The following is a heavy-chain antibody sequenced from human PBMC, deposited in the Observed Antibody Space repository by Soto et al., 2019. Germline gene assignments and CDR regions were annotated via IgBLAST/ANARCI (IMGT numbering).Heavy chain of an antibody. CDR1: GGSISPYY. CDR3: ARARADSSSWYWFDP. V-gene: IGHV4-59*01. CDR2: IFHSGST. D-gene: IGHD6-13*01. Sequence: QVQLQESGPGLVKPSETLSLTCSVSGGSISPYYWNWIRQPPGKGLEWIGYIFHSGSTSYNPSLRSRVIISVDTSKNQFSLKLSSVTAADTAVYYCARARADSSSWYWFDPWGPGTLVTVSS. J-gene: IGHJ5*02.